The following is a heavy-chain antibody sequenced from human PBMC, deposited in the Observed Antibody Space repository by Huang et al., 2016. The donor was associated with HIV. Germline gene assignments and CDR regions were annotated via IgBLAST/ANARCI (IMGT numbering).Heavy chain of an antibody. CDR1: EYTLTEFS. CDR3: ATGFDVFFDF. V-gene: IGHV1-24*01. D-gene: IGHD3-9*01. CDR2: VEPEIGET. Sequence: QVQLVQSRAEVKKPGASVKVSCKVSEYTLTEFSIHWVRQPPGKGLAWMGGVEPEIGETIYAQKCQGRVTMTEDTSTETAFMELSGLRPEDTAVYYCATGFDVFFDFWGQGTLVTVSS. J-gene: IGHJ4*02.